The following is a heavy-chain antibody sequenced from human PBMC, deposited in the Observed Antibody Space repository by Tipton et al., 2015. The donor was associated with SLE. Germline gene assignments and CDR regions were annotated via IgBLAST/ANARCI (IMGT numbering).Heavy chain of an antibody. CDR3: ARLITAAGTWWFDP. J-gene: IGHJ5*02. D-gene: IGHD6-13*01. Sequence: TLSLTCSVSGDFISDSSFHWGWIRQPPGKGLEWIGSISSSGRDYYNPSLRSRVTISGDTSKNQFSLNLSSVTAADMATYYCARLITAAGTWWFDPWGQGTLVTVSS. CDR2: ISSSGRD. CDR1: GDFISDSSFH. V-gene: IGHV4-39*07.